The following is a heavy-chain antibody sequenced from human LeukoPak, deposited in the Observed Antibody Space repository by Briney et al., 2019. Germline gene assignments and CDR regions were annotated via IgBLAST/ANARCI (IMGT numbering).Heavy chain of an antibody. CDR2: INARNGNT. J-gene: IGHJ5*02. V-gene: IGHV1-3*01. CDR1: GYTFTSYA. D-gene: IGHD2-2*03. Sequence: GASVKVSFQASGYTFTSYAMHWVRQAPAQRLEWVGWINARNGNTQYSQKFQGRDTITRDTSASTAYMELSSLRSEDTAVYYCAREVDIVVVPERPLNWFDPWGQGTLVTVSS. CDR3: AREVDIVVVPERPLNWFDP.